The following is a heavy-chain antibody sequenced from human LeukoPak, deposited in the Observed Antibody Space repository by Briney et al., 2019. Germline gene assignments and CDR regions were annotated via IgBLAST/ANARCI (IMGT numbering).Heavy chain of an antibody. J-gene: IGHJ4*02. CDR2: MNPNSGDT. D-gene: IGHD3-10*01. CDR1: GYTFTSYD. CDR3: ASQGHSYYYGSGSYNY. V-gene: IGHV1-8*01. Sequence: ASVKVSCKGSGYTFTSYDINWVRQATGQGLEWMGWMNPNSGDTGYAQKFQGRVTMTRNTSISTAYMELSSLRSEDTAVYYCASQGHSYYYGSGSYNYWGQGTLVTVSS.